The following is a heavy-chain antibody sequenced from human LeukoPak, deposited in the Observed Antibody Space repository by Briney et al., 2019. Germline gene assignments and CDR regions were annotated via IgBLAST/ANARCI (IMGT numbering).Heavy chain of an antibody. Sequence: ASVNVSCKTSGFNFNSHTISWVRQAPGQGLEWMGWISGYNGDTNYAQKFQGRVAMTTDTSTNTAYLNLRSLRSDDTAVYYCARGHWNSDYYAGMDVWGQGTPVTVSS. CDR1: GFNFNSHT. V-gene: IGHV1-18*01. D-gene: IGHD1-7*01. CDR2: ISGYNGDT. J-gene: IGHJ6*02. CDR3: ARGHWNSDYYAGMDV.